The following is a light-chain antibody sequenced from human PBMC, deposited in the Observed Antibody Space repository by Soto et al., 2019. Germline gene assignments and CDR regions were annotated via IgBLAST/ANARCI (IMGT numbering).Light chain of an antibody. V-gene: IGKV1-39*01. CDR2: EAT. Sequence: DIEMTQSPSSLSASVGDRVTISCRSSQNIHKYLNWYQQRPGKAPNLLVYEATSLETGVSLKFSGSGSGTEFTLTINSLQPEDFATYYCQQSFVSPWTFGLGTNIEI. CDR3: QQSFVSPWT. CDR1: QNIHKY. J-gene: IGKJ1*01.